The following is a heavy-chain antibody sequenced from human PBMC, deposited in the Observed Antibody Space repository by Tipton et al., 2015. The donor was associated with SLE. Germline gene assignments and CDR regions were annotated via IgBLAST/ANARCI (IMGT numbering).Heavy chain of an antibody. D-gene: IGHD1-14*01. CDR2: IYDSGST. J-gene: IGHJ4*02. V-gene: IGHV4-59*11. Sequence: TLSLTCTVSGGSISSHYWSWIRQPPGKGLEWIGYIYDSGSTNYNPPPKSRVTISVDTSKNQFSLKLSSVTAADTAVYYCARDRSGDFDYWGQGTLVTVSS. CDR3: ARDRSGDFDY. CDR1: GGSISSHY.